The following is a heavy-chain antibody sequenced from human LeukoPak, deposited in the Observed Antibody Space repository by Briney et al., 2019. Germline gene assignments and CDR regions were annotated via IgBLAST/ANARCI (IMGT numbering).Heavy chain of an antibody. CDR3: AKTYAKIYGPTIYDFWSGYHQGSFDY. Sequence: RTGGSLRLSCAASGLTFSNYAMSWVRQAPGKGLEWVSAISGSGGTTYYADSVKGRFTISRDNSKNTLYLQMNSLRAEDTAVYYCAKTYAKIYGPTIYDFWSGYHQGSFDYWGQGTLVTVSS. CDR2: ISGSGGTT. CDR1: GLTFSNYA. J-gene: IGHJ4*02. V-gene: IGHV3-23*01. D-gene: IGHD3-3*01.